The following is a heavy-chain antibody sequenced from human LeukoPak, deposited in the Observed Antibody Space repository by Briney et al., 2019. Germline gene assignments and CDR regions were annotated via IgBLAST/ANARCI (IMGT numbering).Heavy chain of an antibody. CDR2: IWYDGSNK. CDR3: ARDSGYYYDSSGLDY. J-gene: IGHJ4*02. CDR1: GFTFSSYA. V-gene: IGHV3-33*08. D-gene: IGHD3-22*01. Sequence: GGSLRLSCAASGFTFSSYAMSWVRQAPGKGLEWVAVIWYDGSNKYYADSVKGRFTISRDNSKNTLYLQMNSLRAEDTAVYYCARDSGYYYDSSGLDYWGQGTLVTVSS.